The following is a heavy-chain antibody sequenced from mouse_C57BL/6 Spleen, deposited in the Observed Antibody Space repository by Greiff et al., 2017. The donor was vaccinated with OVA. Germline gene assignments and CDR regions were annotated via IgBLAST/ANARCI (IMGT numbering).Heavy chain of an antibody. CDR3: ARDIDYDVAWFAY. CDR2: ISYDGSN. J-gene: IGHJ3*01. Sequence: EVQLVESGPGLVKPSQSLSLTCSVTGYSITSGYYWNWIRQFPGNKLEWMGYISYDGSNNYNPSLKNRISITRDTSKNQFFLKLNSVTTEDTATYYCARDIDYDVAWFAYWGQGTLVTVSA. V-gene: IGHV3-6*01. CDR1: GYSITSGYY. D-gene: IGHD2-4*01.